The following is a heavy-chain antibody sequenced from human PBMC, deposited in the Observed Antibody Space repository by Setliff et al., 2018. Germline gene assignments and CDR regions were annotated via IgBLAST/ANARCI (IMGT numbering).Heavy chain of an antibody. CDR3: ARDLGHGGDSDY. J-gene: IGHJ4*02. D-gene: IGHD2-21*02. Sequence: NPSETLSLTCTVSGYSISSGYIWGWIRQPPGKGLEWVGNTGHTGSINYNPSLKSRLTISRDTSKNQVSLKLNSVTATDTAVYYCARDLGHGGDSDYWGQGIQVTVSS. CDR1: GYSISSGYI. V-gene: IGHV4-38-2*02. CDR2: TGHTGSI.